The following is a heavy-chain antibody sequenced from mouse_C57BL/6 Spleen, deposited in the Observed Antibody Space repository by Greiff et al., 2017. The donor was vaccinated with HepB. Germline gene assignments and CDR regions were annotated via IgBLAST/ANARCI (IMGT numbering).Heavy chain of an antibody. CDR1: GFNIKDDY. V-gene: IGHV14-4*01. Sequence: VQLQQSGAELVRPGASVKLSCTASGFNIKDDYMHWVKQRPEQGLEWIGWIDPENGDTEYASKFQGKATITADTSSNTAYLQLSSLTSEDTAVYYCTTYDGYYVVAMDYWGQGTSVTVSS. D-gene: IGHD2-3*01. CDR2: IDPENGDT. CDR3: TTYDGYYVVAMDY. J-gene: IGHJ4*01.